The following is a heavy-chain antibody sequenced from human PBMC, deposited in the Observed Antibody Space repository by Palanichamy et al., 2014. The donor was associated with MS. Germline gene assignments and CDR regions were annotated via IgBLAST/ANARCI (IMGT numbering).Heavy chain of an antibody. V-gene: IGHV3-21*01. CDR3: ARASGSYGPFDY. CDR1: GFTFSSYS. CDR2: ISSSSSYI. Sequence: EVQLVESGGGLVKPGGSLRLSCAASGFTFSSYSMNWVRQAPGKGLGWVSSISSSSSYIYYADSVKGRFTIPRDNAKNSLYLQMNSLRAEDTAVYYCARASGSYGPFDYWGQGTLVTVSS. J-gene: IGHJ4*02. D-gene: IGHD1-26*01.